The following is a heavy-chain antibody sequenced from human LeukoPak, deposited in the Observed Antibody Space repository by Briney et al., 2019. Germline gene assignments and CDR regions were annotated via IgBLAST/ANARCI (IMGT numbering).Heavy chain of an antibody. V-gene: IGHV3-48*03. CDR3: ASDLGYSTDAFDI. CDR1: GFTFSSYE. CDR2: ISSSDSAT. J-gene: IGHJ3*02. D-gene: IGHD5-18*01. Sequence: GGSLRLSCAASGFTFSSYEMNWVRQAPGKGLEWVSYISSSDSATYYADSVKGRFTISRDNAKKSLYLQMISLRVEDTAVYYCASDLGYSTDAFDIWGQGTMVTVSS.